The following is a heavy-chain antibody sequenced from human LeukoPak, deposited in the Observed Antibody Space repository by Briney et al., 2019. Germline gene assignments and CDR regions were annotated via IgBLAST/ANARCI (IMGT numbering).Heavy chain of an antibody. CDR3: ARGGGGYHNWFDP. CDR2: INSDGSST. V-gene: IGHV3-74*01. CDR1: GFTFSSYW. J-gene: IGHJ5*02. D-gene: IGHD3-22*01. Sequence: GGSLRLSCAASGFTFSSYWMHWVRHAPGKGLVWVSRINSDGSSTSYADSVKGRFTISRDNAKNTLYLQMNSLRAEDTAVYYCARGGGGYHNWFDPWGQGTLVTVSS.